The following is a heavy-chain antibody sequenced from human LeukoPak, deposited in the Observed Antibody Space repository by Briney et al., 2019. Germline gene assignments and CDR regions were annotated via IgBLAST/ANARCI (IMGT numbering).Heavy chain of an antibody. CDR3: ARDCSGGSCYLAAFDI. CDR2: IIPILGIA. Sequence: SVKVSCKASGGTFSSYAISWVRQAPGQGLEWMGRIIPILGIANYAQKFQGRVTITADKSTSTAYMELSSLRSEDTAVYYCARDCSGGSCYLAAFDIWGQGTMVTVSS. J-gene: IGHJ3*02. D-gene: IGHD2-15*01. CDR1: GGTFSSYA. V-gene: IGHV1-69*04.